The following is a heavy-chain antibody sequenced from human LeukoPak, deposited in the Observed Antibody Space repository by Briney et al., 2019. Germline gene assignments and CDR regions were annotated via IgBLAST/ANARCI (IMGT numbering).Heavy chain of an antibody. CDR1: GGSFSGYY. J-gene: IGHJ4*02. CDR3: ARGRVYCSSTSCYGPYFDY. D-gene: IGHD2-2*01. Sequence: SETLSLTCAVYGGSFSGYYWSWIRQPPGKGLEGIGEINHSGSTNYNPSLKSRVTISVDTSKNQFSLKLSSVTAADTAVYYCARGRVYCSSTSCYGPYFDYWGQGTLVTVSS. V-gene: IGHV4-34*01. CDR2: INHSGST.